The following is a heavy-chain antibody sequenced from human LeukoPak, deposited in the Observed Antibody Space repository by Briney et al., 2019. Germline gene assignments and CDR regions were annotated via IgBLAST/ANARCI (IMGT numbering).Heavy chain of an antibody. Sequence: SETLSLTCTVSGGSINNYYRSWIRQPPGKGLEYIGYIYYSGSTNYNPSLMSRVTISVDTSKNQFSLKLNSVTAADTAVYYCARVAYSNFRFYFDYWGQGTLVTVSS. J-gene: IGHJ4*02. D-gene: IGHD4-11*01. CDR1: GGSINNYY. CDR2: IYYSGST. V-gene: IGHV4-59*01. CDR3: ARVAYSNFRFYFDY.